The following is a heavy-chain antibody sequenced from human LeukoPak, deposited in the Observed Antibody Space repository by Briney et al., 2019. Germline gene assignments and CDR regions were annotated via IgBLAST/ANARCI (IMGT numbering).Heavy chain of an antibody. Sequence: PGGSLRLSCAASGFTFSSYGMHWVRQAPGKGLEWVAVISYDGSNKYYADSVKGRFTISRDNSKNTLYLQMNSLRAEDTAVYYCAKDPYSSSSGGPYAMGVWGQGTTVTVSS. V-gene: IGHV3-30*18. CDR1: GFTFSSYG. D-gene: IGHD6-6*01. J-gene: IGHJ6*02. CDR2: ISYDGSNK. CDR3: AKDPYSSSSGGPYAMGV.